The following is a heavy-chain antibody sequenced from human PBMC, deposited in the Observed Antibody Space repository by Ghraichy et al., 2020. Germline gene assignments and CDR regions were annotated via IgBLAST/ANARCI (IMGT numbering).Heavy chain of an antibody. J-gene: IGHJ5*02. CDR2: ISWNSGSI. D-gene: IGHD3-22*01. Sequence: GGSLRLSCAASGFTFDDYAMHWVRQVPGKGLEWVSGISWNSGSIGYADSVKGRFTISRDNAKNSLYLQMNSLRAEDTALYYCAKTESYYYDSSGYLPSWGQGTLVTVSS. CDR1: GFTFDDYA. CDR3: AKTESYYYDSSGYLPS. V-gene: IGHV3-9*01.